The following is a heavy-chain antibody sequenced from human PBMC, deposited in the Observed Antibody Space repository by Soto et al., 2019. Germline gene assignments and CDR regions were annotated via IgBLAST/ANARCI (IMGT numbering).Heavy chain of an antibody. CDR1: GFTFSSYS. J-gene: IGHJ4*02. D-gene: IGHD6-6*01. CDR2: ISSSSSYI. Sequence: GSLRLSCAASGFTFSSYSMNWVRQAPGKGLEWVSSISSSSSYIYYADSVKGRFTISRDNAKNSLYLQMNSLRAEDTAVYYCAREGTLYSSSHFDYWGQGTLVTVSS. V-gene: IGHV3-21*01. CDR3: AREGTLYSSSHFDY.